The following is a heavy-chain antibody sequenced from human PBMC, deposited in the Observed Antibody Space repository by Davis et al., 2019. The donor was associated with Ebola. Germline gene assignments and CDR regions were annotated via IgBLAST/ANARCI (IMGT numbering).Heavy chain of an antibody. V-gene: IGHV3-53*05. D-gene: IGHD2-8*01. CDR2: IYSGGST. Sequence: GGSLRLSCAASGFTFSNAWMSWVRQAPGKGLEWVSVIYSGGSTYYADSVKGRFTISRDNSKNTLYLQMNSLRAEDTAVYYCARETPRYCTNGVCYSFDYWGQGTLVTVSS. J-gene: IGHJ4*02. CDR3: ARETPRYCTNGVCYSFDY. CDR1: GFTFSNAW.